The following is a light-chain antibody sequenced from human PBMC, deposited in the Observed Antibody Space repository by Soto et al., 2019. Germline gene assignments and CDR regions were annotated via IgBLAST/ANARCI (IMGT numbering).Light chain of an antibody. J-gene: IGKJ1*01. CDR2: GAS. Sequence: EIVLTQSPGTLYLSPGERATLSCRASQSVSSNYLGWYQQKPGQAPRLLIYGASSRATGIPDRFSGSGSGTDVTLTISRLEPEEFAVFYCQQYCSSPWTFGQWTKLEIK. CDR3: QQYCSSPWT. V-gene: IGKV3-20*01. CDR1: QSVSSNY.